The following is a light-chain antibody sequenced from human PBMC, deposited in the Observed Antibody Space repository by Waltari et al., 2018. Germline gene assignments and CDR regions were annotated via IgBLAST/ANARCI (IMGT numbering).Light chain of an antibody. CDR3: QSFDSSLSDV. CDR2: HNY. Sequence: QPVLTQPPSVSGAPGQRVTISCTATRSNIGAGYDFHWYRQLPGTAPKLLIYHNYNRPAGVPDRFAASKSDTSAYLVIAGLQAEDEADYYCQSFDSSLSDVFGTGTKVTVL. CDR1: RSNIGAGYD. V-gene: IGLV1-40*01. J-gene: IGLJ1*01.